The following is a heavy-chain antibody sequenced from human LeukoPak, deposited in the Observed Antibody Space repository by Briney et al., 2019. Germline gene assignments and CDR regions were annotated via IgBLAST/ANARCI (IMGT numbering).Heavy chain of an antibody. CDR2: INPNSGGT. CDR3: ARGFDSGSYPGSGVNFQH. Sequence: ASVKVSCKASGYTFTGYYMHWVRQAPGQGLEWMGWINPNSGGTNYAQKFQGRITMTRDTSISTAYMELSRLRSDDTAVYYCARGFDSGSYPGSGVNFQHGGQGTLVTVSS. CDR1: GYTFTGYY. D-gene: IGHD1-26*01. V-gene: IGHV1-2*02. J-gene: IGHJ1*01.